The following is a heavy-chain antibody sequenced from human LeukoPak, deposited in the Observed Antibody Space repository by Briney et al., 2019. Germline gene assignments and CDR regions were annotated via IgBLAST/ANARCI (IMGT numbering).Heavy chain of an antibody. CDR2: ISGGGGST. J-gene: IGHJ6*02. CDR3: AKGKDYDFWSGPLMDV. Sequence: GASLRLSCAASGFIFSSYAMSWVRQAPGKGLEWVSAISGGGGSTYYADSVKGRFTISRDNSKNTLYLQMNSLRAEDTAVYYCAKGKDYDFWSGPLMDVWGQGTTVTVSS. CDR1: GFIFSSYA. D-gene: IGHD3-3*01. V-gene: IGHV3-23*01.